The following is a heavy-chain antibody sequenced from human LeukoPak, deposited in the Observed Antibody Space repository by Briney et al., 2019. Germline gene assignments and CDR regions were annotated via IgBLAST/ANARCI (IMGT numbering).Heavy chain of an antibody. V-gene: IGHV4-34*01. Sequence: PSETLSLTCAVYGGSFSGYYWSWIRQPPGKGLEWIGEVNHSGSTNYNPSLKSRVTISVDTSKNQFSLKLSSVTAADAAVYYCASGGYFDYWGQGTLVTVSS. CDR3: ASGGYFDY. CDR2: VNHSGST. CDR1: GGSFSGYY. J-gene: IGHJ4*02.